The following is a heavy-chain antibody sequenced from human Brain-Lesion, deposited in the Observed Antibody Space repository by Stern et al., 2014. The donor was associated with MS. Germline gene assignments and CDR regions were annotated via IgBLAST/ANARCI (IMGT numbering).Heavy chain of an antibody. CDR1: GGSVSSTSYA. J-gene: IGHJ5*02. D-gene: IGHD2-15*01. CDR2: ISYSGNT. Sequence: VHLVESGPGLVKPSETLSLTCTVAGGSVSSTSYAWAWIRQPPGKGLEWIGTISYSGNTYYSPSLKRRLTISLDTSKNQFSLQLGFVTAADTAVYYCAGEEDIRYCSGGSCTGNWFDPWGQGTLVTVSS. CDR3: AGEEDIRYCSGGSCTGNWFDP. V-gene: IGHV4-39*01.